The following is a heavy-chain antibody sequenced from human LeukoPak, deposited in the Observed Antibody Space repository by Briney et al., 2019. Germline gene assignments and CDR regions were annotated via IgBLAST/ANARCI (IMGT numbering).Heavy chain of an antibody. J-gene: IGHJ4*02. D-gene: IGHD2-21*02. CDR2: IYIDGGNK. CDR1: GFTFRSYL. Sequence: GGPLSFSWEASGFTFRSYLLHGVAQAPAKGLRGVAVIYIDGGNKYYADSVKGRFTISRDNSKNTLYLQMNSLRAEDTAVYYCARGVKSRAYCGGDCYSVRDYWGQGTLVTVSS. V-gene: IGHV3-30*04. CDR3: ARGVKSRAYCGGDCYSVRDY.